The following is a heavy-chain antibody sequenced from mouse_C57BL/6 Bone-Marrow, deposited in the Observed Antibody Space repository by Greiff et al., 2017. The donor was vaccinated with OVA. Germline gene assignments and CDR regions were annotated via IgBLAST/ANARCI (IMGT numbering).Heavy chain of an antibody. V-gene: IGHV1-50*01. D-gene: IGHD4-1*01. Sequence: QVQLQQPGAELVKPGASVKLSCKASGYTFTSYWMQWVKQRPGQGLEWIGEIDPSDSYTNYNQKFKGKATLTVDTSSSTAYMQRSSLTAEDSAFYYSASTYNWVYAMDYWGQGTSVTVSS. CDR3: ASTYNWVYAMDY. J-gene: IGHJ4*01. CDR1: GYTFTSYW. CDR2: IDPSDSYT.